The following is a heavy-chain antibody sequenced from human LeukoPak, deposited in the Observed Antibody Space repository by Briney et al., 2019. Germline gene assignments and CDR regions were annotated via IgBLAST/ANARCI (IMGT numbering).Heavy chain of an antibody. CDR1: GFTFSSYG. CDR3: AKGNYDSSGYYYFDY. D-gene: IGHD3-22*01. V-gene: IGHV3-33*06. Sequence: HPGGSLRLSCAASGFTFSSYGMHWVRQAPGKGLEWVAVIWYDGSNKYYADSVKGRFTISRDNSKNTLYLQMNSLRAEDTAVYYCAKGNYDSSGYYYFDYWGQGTLVTVSS. J-gene: IGHJ4*02. CDR2: IWYDGSNK.